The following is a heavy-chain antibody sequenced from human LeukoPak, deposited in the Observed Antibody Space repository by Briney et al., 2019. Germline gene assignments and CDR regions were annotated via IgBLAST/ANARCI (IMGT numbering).Heavy chain of an antibody. Sequence: GGSLRLSCAASGFTFSNAWMSWVRQAPGKGLEWVGRIKSKTDGGTTDYAAPVKGRFTISRDDSKNTLYLQMNSLKTEDTAVYYCTTLVKMGADAFDIWGQGTMVTVSS. V-gene: IGHV3-15*01. CDR1: GFTFSNAW. CDR3: TTLVKMGADAFDI. CDR2: IKSKTDGGTT. J-gene: IGHJ3*02. D-gene: IGHD3-16*01.